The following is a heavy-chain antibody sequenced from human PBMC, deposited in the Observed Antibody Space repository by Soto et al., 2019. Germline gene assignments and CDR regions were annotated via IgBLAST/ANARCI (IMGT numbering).Heavy chain of an antibody. D-gene: IGHD3-16*01. CDR1: GDSVSSTTDY. CDR2: IYYSGST. Sequence: PSETLSLTCTVSGDSVSSTTDYWSWIRQPPGKGLEWIGYIYYSGSTYYTPSLKSRVTISVDTSKNQFSLKLSSVTAADTAVYYCARVGGINWFDPWGQGTLVTVSS. J-gene: IGHJ5*02. V-gene: IGHV4-61*01. CDR3: ARVGGINWFDP.